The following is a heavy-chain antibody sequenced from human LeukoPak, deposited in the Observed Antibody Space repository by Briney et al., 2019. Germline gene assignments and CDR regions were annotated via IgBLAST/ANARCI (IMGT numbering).Heavy chain of an antibody. CDR2: ISGSGGRT. CDR1: GFIFSSYA. V-gene: IGHV3-23*01. CDR3: AKEESDYDFWSGPDFDY. D-gene: IGHD3-3*01. Sequence: GGSLRLSCAASGFIFSSYAMNWVRQVPGKGLEWVSTISGSGGRTTYADSVKGRFTISRDNSKNMVYLQMNSLRGEDTAVYYCAKEESDYDFWSGPDFDYWGQGTLVTVSS. J-gene: IGHJ4*02.